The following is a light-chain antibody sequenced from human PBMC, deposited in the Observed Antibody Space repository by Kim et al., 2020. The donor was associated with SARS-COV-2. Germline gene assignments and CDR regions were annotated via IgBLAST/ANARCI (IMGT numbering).Light chain of an antibody. CDR1: QSVSSSY. CDR2: GAS. Sequence: LSPGERATLSCRASQSVSSSYLAWYQQKPGQAPRLLIYGASSRATGIPDRFSGSGSGTDFTLTISRLEPEDFAVYYCQQYDISPLTFGGGTKVDIK. J-gene: IGKJ4*01. CDR3: QQYDISPLT. V-gene: IGKV3-20*01.